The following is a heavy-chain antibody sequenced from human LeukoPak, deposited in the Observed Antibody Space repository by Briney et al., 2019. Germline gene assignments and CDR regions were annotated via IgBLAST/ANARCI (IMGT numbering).Heavy chain of an antibody. D-gene: IGHD4-17*01. CDR2: IYYSGST. CDR1: GGSISSYY. Sequence: SETLSLTCTVSGGSISSYYWSWIRQPPGKGLEWIGYIYYSGSTNYNPSLKSRVTISVDTSKNQFSLKLSSVTAADTAVYYCARQGGDYGNLGFGAFDIWGQGTMVTVSS. J-gene: IGHJ3*02. V-gene: IGHV4-59*08. CDR3: ARQGGDYGNLGFGAFDI.